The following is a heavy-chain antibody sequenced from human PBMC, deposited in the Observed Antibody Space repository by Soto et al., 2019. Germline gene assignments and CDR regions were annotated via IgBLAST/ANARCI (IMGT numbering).Heavy chain of an antibody. CDR2: IYYSGST. Sequence: TVWDGSSGGGGCYCSSNTQHPGKGLEWIGYIYYSGSTYYNPSLKSRVTISVDTSKNQFSLKLSSVTAADTAVYYCTREGIRVKTGAFDIWGQGTMVTVSS. J-gene: IGHJ3*02. D-gene: IGHD3-3*02. V-gene: IGHV4-31*02. CDR3: TREGIRVKTGAFDI. CDR1: DGSSGGGGCY.